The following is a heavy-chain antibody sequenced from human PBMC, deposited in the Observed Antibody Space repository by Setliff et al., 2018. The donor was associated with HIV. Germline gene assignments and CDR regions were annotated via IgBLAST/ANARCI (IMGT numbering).Heavy chain of an antibody. V-gene: IGHV4-4*09. CDR3: ARHPRWDWFDP. CDR2: IYTSGST. Sequence: SETLSLTCTVSGGSISSYYWSWIRQPPGKGLEWIGYIYTSGSTNYNPSLKSRVTISVDTSKNQFSLKLNSVTAADTAVYYCARHPRWDWFDPWGQGTLVTVSS. D-gene: IGHD1-26*01. CDR1: GGSISSYY. J-gene: IGHJ5*02.